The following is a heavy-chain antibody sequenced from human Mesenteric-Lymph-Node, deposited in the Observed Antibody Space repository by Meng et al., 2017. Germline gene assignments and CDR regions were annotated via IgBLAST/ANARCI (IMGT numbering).Heavy chain of an antibody. V-gene: IGHV4-4*07. D-gene: IGHD6-13*01. CDR1: GTSISTNS. CDR3: AIGPYTGEYGSSWVDY. CDR2: FHTSGST. Sequence: ESLKISCTVSGTSISTNSWSWIRQSAGKGLEWIGRFHTSGSTYYNPSLKNRVTMSVDTSKNTLYLQMNSLRAEDTAVYYCAIGPYTGEYGSSWVDYWGQGTLVTVSS. J-gene: IGHJ4*02.